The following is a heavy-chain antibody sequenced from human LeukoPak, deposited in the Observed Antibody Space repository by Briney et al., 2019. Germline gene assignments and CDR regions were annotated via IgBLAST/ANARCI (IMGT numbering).Heavy chain of an antibody. CDR2: INPSGGST. CDR3: ARDRSSWPLDY. D-gene: IGHD6-13*01. Sequence: ASVKVSCKASGGTFSSYAISWVRQAPGQGLEWMGIINPSGGSTSCAQKFQGRVTMTRDTSTSTVYMELGSLRSEDTAVYYCARDRSSWPLDYWGQGTLVTVSS. J-gene: IGHJ4*02. CDR1: GGTFSSYA. V-gene: IGHV1-46*01.